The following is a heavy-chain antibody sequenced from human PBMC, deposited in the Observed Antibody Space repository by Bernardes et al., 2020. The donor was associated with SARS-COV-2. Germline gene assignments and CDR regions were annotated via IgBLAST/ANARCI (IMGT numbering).Heavy chain of an antibody. CDR1: GFTFSSYW. V-gene: IGHV3-48*04. J-gene: IGHJ3*01. CDR2: ISSSGSPK. Sequence: GGSLRLSCAASGFTFSSYWMHWVRQSPGQGLERVSYISSSGSPKNYADSVKGRFTISRDNGTNSLYLQMNSLRAEDTAICYCAGVGWRGNGDYVGGCDVWGEGKMV. D-gene: IGHD4-17*01. CDR3: AGVGWRGNGDYVGGCDV.